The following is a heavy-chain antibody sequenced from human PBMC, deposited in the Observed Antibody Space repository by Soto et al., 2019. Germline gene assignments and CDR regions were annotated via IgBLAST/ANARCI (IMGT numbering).Heavy chain of an antibody. J-gene: IGHJ4*02. Sequence: EVQLVESGGGLVQPGRSLRLSCAASGFTFDDYAMHWVRQAPGKGREWVSGISWNSASIGYADSVKGRFTISRDNAKNSLCRQMNSRRAGDTALYYCARGGQLAAGGDAYGGQGTLVTVSS. CDR1: GFTFDDYA. V-gene: IGHV3-9*01. D-gene: IGHD1-1*01. CDR2: ISWNSASI. CDR3: ARGGQLAAGGDAY.